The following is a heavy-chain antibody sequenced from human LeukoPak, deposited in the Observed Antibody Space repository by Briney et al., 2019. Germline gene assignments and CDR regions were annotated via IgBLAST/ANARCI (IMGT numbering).Heavy chain of an antibody. CDR3: ARGESIVVVVAARELDY. V-gene: IGHV1-46*01. J-gene: IGHJ4*02. Sequence: ASVKVSCKASGYTFTSYYMHWVRQAPGQGLEWMGIINPSGGSTSYAQKFQGRVTMTRDMSTSTLYMELSSLRSEDTAVYYCARGESIVVVVAARELDYWGQGTLVTVSS. CDR2: INPSGGST. CDR1: GYTFTSYY. D-gene: IGHD2-15*01.